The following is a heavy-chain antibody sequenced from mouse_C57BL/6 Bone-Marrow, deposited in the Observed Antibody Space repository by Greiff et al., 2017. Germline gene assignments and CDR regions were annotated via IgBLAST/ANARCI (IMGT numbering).Heavy chain of an antibody. CDR2: IDPSDSYT. D-gene: IGHD2-4*01. V-gene: IGHV1-50*01. J-gene: IGHJ2*01. Sequence: VKLQQPGAELVKPGASVKLSCKASGYTFTSYWIQWVKQRPGQGLEWIGEIDPSDSYTNYNQKFKGKATLTVDTSSSTAYMQLSSLTSEDSAVYYCARTGGLQLDFDYWGQGTTLTVSS. CDR1: GYTFTSYW. CDR3: ARTGGLQLDFDY.